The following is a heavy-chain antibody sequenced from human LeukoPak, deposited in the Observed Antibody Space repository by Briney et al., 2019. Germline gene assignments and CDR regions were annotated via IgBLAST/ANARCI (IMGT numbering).Heavy chain of an antibody. D-gene: IGHD5-12*01. V-gene: IGHV3-23*01. Sequence: PGGSLRLSCAASGLTFSSYAMSWVRQAPGKGLEWVSSISGGGGVTYYADSVKGRFTISRDNSKNTVYLQMNSLRAEDTAVYYCAKEPRVATIEIFDYWGQGTLVTVSS. CDR2: ISGGGGVT. J-gene: IGHJ4*02. CDR1: GLTFSSYA. CDR3: AKEPRVATIEIFDY.